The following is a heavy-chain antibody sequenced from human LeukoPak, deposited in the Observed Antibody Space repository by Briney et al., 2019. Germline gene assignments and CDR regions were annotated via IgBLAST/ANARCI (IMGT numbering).Heavy chain of an antibody. CDR3: ASHPRYYYDSSDDY. CDR1: GFSFSSYS. D-gene: IGHD3-22*01. CDR2: ISSSSSTI. Sequence: GSLRLSCAASGFSFSSYSMNWVRQAPGKGLEWVSYISSSSSTIYYADSVKGRFTISRDNAKNSLYLQMNSLRAEDTAVYYCASHPRYYYDSSDDYWGQGTLVTVSS. V-gene: IGHV3-48*01. J-gene: IGHJ4*02.